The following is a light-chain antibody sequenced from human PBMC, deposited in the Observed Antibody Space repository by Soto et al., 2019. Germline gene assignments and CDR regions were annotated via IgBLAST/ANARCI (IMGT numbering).Light chain of an antibody. CDR3: SSYTSSSTWV. CDR1: SSDVGGYNY. CDR2: EVS. Sequence: QSALTQPASVSGSPGQSITISCTGTSSDVGGYNYVSWYQQHPGKAPKVMIYEVSNRPSGVSNRFSGSKSGNTASLTISGLQAEDEADYYFSSYTSSSTWVFGGGTKLTV. J-gene: IGLJ3*02. V-gene: IGLV2-14*01.